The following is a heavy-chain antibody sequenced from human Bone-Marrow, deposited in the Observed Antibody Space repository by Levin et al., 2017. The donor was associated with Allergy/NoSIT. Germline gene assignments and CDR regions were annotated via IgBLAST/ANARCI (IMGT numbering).Heavy chain of an antibody. CDR1: GFTFSSHW. D-gene: IGHD1-1*01. CDR2: ISNDGSRT. CDR3: ARGGFGTGIDY. J-gene: IGHJ4*02. V-gene: IGHV3-74*01. Sequence: LSLTCAASGFTFSSHWIHWVRQAPGKGLVWISYISNDGSRTTYADSVKGRFTISRDNAKNTLYLQMNSLRAEDTAVYYCARGGFGTGIDYWGQGTLVTVSS.